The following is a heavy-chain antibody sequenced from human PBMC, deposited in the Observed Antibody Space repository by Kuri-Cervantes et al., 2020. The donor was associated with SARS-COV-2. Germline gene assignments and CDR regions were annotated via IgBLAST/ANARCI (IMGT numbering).Heavy chain of an antibody. CDR3: ARVNDRRGIVVVVAGTDY. D-gene: IGHD2-15*01. J-gene: IGHJ4*02. V-gene: IGHV4-34*01. CDR1: GGSFSGYN. Sequence: SETLSLTCAVYGGSFSGYNWSWIRQPPGKGLDWIGEINHSGSTNYNPSLKSRVTIPVDTSKNQFSLKLSSVTAADTAVYYCARVNDRRGIVVVVAGTDYWGQGTLVTVSS. CDR2: INHSGST.